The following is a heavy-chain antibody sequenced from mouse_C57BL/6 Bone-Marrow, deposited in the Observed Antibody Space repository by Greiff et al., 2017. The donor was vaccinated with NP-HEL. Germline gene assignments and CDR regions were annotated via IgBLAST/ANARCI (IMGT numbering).Heavy chain of an antibody. CDR1: GFTFSDYY. CDR3: ARHGPYYYGSSYDDWYFDV. J-gene: IGHJ1*03. CDR2: ISNGGGST. V-gene: IGHV5-12*01. D-gene: IGHD1-1*01. Sequence: EVKLMESGGGLVQPGGSLKLSCAASGFTFSDYYMYWVRQTPEKRLEWVAYISNGGGSTYYPDTVKGRFTISRDNAKNTLYLQMSRLKSEDTAMYYCARHGPYYYGSSYDDWYFDVWGTGTTVTVSS.